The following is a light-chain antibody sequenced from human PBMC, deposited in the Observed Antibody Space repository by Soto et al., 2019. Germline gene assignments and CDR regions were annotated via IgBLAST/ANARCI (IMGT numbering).Light chain of an antibody. Sequence: QSALTQPASVSGSPGQSITISCTGTSRDIGGYNYVSWYQQRPGKAPKLVIYEVTKRPSGVPDRFSGSKSGSTASLTVSGLQADDEAEYYCASYAGTKLFVFGSGTKLTVL. CDR2: EVT. V-gene: IGLV2-8*01. J-gene: IGLJ1*01. CDR1: SRDIGGYNY. CDR3: ASYAGTKLFV.